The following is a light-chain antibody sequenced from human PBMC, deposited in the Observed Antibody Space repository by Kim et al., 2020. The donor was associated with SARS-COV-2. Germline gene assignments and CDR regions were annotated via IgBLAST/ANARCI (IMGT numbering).Light chain of an antibody. V-gene: IGKV3-11*01. Sequence: EIVLTQSPATLSLSPGERATLSCRAIESVNRQLGWYQQKPGQTPRLLIYDASDRATGIPARFSGSGSGTDYTLTITSLEPEDFAVYYCQQRYNWQITFGQGTRLEIK. CDR2: DAS. J-gene: IGKJ5*01. CDR3: QQRYNWQIT. CDR1: ESVNRQ.